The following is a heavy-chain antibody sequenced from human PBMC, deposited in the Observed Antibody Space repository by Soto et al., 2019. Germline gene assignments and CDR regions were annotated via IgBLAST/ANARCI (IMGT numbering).Heavy chain of an antibody. CDR1: GGSISSYY. CDR2: IYYSGST. V-gene: IGHV4-59*01. CDR3: ARERIRDY. Sequence: QVQLQESGPGLVKPSETLSLTCTVSGGSISSYYWSWIRQPPGKGLEWIGYIYYSGSTHYNPSLKSRVTLSVDTSKNQFSLKLSSVTAADTAVYDSARERIRDYWGQGTLVTVSS. J-gene: IGHJ4*02. D-gene: IGHD4-17*01.